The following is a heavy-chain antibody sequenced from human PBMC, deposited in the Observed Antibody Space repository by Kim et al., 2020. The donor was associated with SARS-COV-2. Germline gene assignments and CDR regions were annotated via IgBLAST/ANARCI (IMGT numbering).Heavy chain of an antibody. CDR2: ISWNSGST. V-gene: IGHV3-9*01. CDR1: GFTFDDYA. Sequence: GGSLRLSCAASGFTFDDYAMHWVRQAPGKGLECVSGISWNSGSTVYADSVKGRFTISRDNAKNSLYLQMNSLKDEDTALYYCAKGGIPGYSIGGSCCRVTCDYWGEGTLVAFSS. D-gene: IGHD2-15*01. J-gene: IGHJ4*02. CDR3: AKGGIPGYSIGGSCCRVTCDY.